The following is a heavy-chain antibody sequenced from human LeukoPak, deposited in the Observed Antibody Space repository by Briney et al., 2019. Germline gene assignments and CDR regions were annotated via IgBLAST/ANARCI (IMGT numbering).Heavy chain of an antibody. CDR2: ISANGGSS. Sequence: GGSMRLSWAASGFTFRTFAMYGVGQVPGKGPEWVSGISANGGSSTYADSVRGRFTSSRDNSRNTLYLQMSSLRVDDTATYYCTKSTDYWYYGMDVWGQGTTVTVSS. CDR3: TKSTDYWYYGMDV. J-gene: IGHJ6*02. V-gene: IGHV3-23*01. D-gene: IGHD2-8*02. CDR1: GFTFRTFA.